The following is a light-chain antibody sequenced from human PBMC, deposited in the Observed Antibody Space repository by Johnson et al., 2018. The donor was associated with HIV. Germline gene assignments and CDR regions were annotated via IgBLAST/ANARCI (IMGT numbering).Light chain of an antibody. CDR1: SSNIGNNY. J-gene: IGLJ1*01. CDR2: DNN. Sequence: QSVLTQPPSVSAAPGQKVTISCSGSSSNIGNNYVSWYQQLPGTAPKLLIYDNNKRPSGIPDRFSGSKSGTSATLGITGLQTGDAADYYCESWDSSLSTGSYVFGTGTKVTVL. V-gene: IGLV1-51*01. CDR3: ESWDSSLSTGSYV.